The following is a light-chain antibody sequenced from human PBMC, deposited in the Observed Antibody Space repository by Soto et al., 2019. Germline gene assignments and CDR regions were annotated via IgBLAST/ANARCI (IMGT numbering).Light chain of an antibody. J-gene: IGKJ2*01. CDR3: QQYNSPAT. Sequence: DIQMTQSPSTLYASVGDRVTITCRASQSISRWLACYQQKPGKAPKVLIYDAYSLESGVPSRFSGSGGGTDFTLTISYLQHDAVATCYCQQYNSPATFGQGTKLEIK. CDR2: DAY. V-gene: IGKV1-5*01. CDR1: QSISRW.